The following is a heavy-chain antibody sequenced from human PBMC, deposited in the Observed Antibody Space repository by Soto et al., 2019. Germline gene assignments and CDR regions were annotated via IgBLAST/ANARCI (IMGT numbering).Heavy chain of an antibody. Sequence: PGGSLRLSCTASGFTFGDYAMSWVRQAPGKGLEWVGFIRSKAYGGTTEYAASVKGRFTISRDDSKSIAYLQMNSLKTEDTAVYYCTRDDAVVTDYYYYGMDVWGQGTTVTVSS. J-gene: IGHJ6*02. CDR1: GFTFGDYA. D-gene: IGHD3-22*01. CDR2: IRSKAYGGTT. V-gene: IGHV3-49*04. CDR3: TRDDAVVTDYYYYGMDV.